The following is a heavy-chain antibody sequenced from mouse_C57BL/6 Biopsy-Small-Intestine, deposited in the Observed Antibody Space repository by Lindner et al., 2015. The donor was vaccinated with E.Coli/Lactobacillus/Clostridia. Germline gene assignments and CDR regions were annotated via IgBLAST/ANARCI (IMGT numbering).Heavy chain of an antibody. CDR1: GYTFTDYY. J-gene: IGHJ2*01. V-gene: IGHV1-19*01. D-gene: IGHD3-2*02. Sequence: EVQLQESGPVLVKPGASVKMSCKASGYTFTDYYMNWLKQSHGKSLEWIGIINPYSGVTTYNQKFKGKATLTVDKSSSTAYMELNSLTSEDSAVYYCARGGLRLRHFDYWGQGTTVTVSS. CDR3: ARGGLRLRHFDY. CDR2: INPYSGVT.